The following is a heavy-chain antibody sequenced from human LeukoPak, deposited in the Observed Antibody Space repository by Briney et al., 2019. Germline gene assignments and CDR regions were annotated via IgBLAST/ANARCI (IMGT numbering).Heavy chain of an antibody. Sequence: PSETLSLTCAVYGGSFSGYYWSWIRQPPGKGLEWIGSIYHSGSTYYNPSLKSRVTISVDTSKNQFSLKLSSVTAADTAVYYCARDSVRGASGYWGQGTLVTVSS. CDR2: IYHSGST. V-gene: IGHV4-34*01. CDR3: ARDSVRGASGY. J-gene: IGHJ4*02. D-gene: IGHD3-10*01. CDR1: GGSFSGYY.